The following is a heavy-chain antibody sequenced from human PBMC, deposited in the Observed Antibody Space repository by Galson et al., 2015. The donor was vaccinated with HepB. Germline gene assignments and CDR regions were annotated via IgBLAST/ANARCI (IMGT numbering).Heavy chain of an antibody. Sequence: SLRLSCAASGFTVSSNYMTWVRQAPGKGPEWVSVIYTGGSTDYADSVKGRFTISRDNSKNTLHLQMNSLRAEDTAVYYCARDATGTLSYWGQGTLVTVSS. CDR2: IYTGGST. V-gene: IGHV3-66*01. CDR1: GFTVSSNY. CDR3: ARDATGTLSY. J-gene: IGHJ4*02. D-gene: IGHD1-1*01.